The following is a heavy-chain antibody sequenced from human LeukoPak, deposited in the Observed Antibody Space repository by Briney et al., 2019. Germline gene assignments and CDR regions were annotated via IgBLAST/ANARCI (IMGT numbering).Heavy chain of an antibody. CDR3: APDIVVVPAAFTHFDY. Sequence: GGSLRLSCAASGFTFSSYGMHWVRQAPGKGLEWVAVISYDGSNKYYADSVKGRFTISRDNSKNTLYLQVNSLRAEDTAVYYCAPDIVVVPAAFTHFDYWGQGTLVTVSS. CDR2: ISYDGSNK. V-gene: IGHV3-30*03. J-gene: IGHJ4*02. D-gene: IGHD2-2*01. CDR1: GFTFSSYG.